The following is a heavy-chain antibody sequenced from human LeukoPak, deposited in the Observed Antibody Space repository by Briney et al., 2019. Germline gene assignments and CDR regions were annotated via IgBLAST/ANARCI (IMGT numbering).Heavy chain of an antibody. Sequence: ASVKVSCKASGYTFTVYYMHWVRQAPGQGLEWMGWIDPNSGATKYAQRYQARVTMTRDTSYNTAYLELSGLRSDDTAVYYCATGAGYLTDYWGQGTLVTVSS. V-gene: IGHV1-2*02. J-gene: IGHJ4*02. CDR2: IDPNSGAT. CDR3: ATGAGYLTDY. D-gene: IGHD3-22*01. CDR1: GYTFTVYY.